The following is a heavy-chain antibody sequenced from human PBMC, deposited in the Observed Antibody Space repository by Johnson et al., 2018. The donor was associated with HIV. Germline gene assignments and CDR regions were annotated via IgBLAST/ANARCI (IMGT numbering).Heavy chain of an antibody. D-gene: IGHD4-17*01. J-gene: IGHJ3*02. CDR2: IYSGSNT. V-gene: IGHV3-66*01. Sequence: VQLMESGGGVVRPGGSLRLSCAASGFTFDDYVMRWVRQAPGKGLECVSVIYSGSNTYHADSVKGRFTISRDNSKNTLYLQMNSLRADDTAVYYCARDSVDHGDYRGAFDIWGQGTMVTVSS. CDR3: ARDSVDHGDYRGAFDI. CDR1: GFTFDDYV.